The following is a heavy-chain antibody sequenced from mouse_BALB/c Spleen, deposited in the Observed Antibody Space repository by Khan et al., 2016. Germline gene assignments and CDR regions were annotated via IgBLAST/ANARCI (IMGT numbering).Heavy chain of an antibody. CDR2: IDPANGNT. CDR1: GFNIKDTY. J-gene: IGHJ3*01. V-gene: IGHV14-3*02. Sequence: EVQLQESGAELVKPGASVKLSCTASGFNIKDTYMHWVKQRPEQGLEWIGRIDPANGNTKYDQKFQGKATITADTSSNTAYLQLSSLTSEDTAVYCCAQIYDGYYGFAYWGQGTLVTVSA. CDR3: AQIYDGYYGFAY. D-gene: IGHD2-3*01.